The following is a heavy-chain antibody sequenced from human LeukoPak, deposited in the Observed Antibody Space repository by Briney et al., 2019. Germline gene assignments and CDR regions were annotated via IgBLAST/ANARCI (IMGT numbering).Heavy chain of an antibody. D-gene: IGHD3-10*01. CDR1: GGSISSGGYY. J-gene: IGHJ5*02. V-gene: IGHV4-31*03. CDR2: IYYSGST. CDR3: ARSSGSYYTNWFDP. Sequence: PSETLSLTCTVSGGSISSGGYYWSWIRQHPGKGLEWIGYIYYSGSTYYNPSLKSRVTISVDTSKNQFSLKLSSVTAADTAVYYCARSSGSYYTNWFDPWGQGTLVTVS.